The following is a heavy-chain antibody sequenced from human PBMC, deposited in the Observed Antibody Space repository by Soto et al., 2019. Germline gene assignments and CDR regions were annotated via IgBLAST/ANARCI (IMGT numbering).Heavy chain of an antibody. V-gene: IGHV1-2*02. D-gene: IGHD3-3*01. CDR2: INPNSGAT. CDR1: GYTFTGYF. CDR3: ARGGGTILAPLP. Sequence: ASVKVSCKAFGYTFTGYFMHWVRQAPGQGLEWLGWINPNSGATKYAQKFRGRVTLTRDTSINTAYMEMSMRRSDDTAVYYCARGGGTILAPLPWGQGTLVTVSS. J-gene: IGHJ5*02.